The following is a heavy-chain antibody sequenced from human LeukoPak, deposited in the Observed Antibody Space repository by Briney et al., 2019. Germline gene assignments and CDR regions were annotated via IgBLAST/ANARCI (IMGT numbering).Heavy chain of an antibody. Sequence: GGSLRLSCAASGFTFSDYYMSWIRQAPGKGLEWVSYISTSGTTIYYADSVKGRFTISRDNAKNSLYLQMNSLRAEDTAVYYCARDYSGWSLDPWGQGTLVTVSS. CDR1: GFTFSDYY. CDR3: ARDYSGWSLDP. CDR2: ISTSGTTI. D-gene: IGHD5-12*01. J-gene: IGHJ5*02. V-gene: IGHV3-11*01.